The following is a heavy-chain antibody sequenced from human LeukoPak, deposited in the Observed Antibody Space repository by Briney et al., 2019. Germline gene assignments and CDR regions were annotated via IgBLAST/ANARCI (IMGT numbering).Heavy chain of an antibody. J-gene: IGHJ4*02. CDR3: AKSREGLPRGVDY. CDR2: ISYDGSNK. D-gene: IGHD1-26*01. V-gene: IGHV3-30-3*02. CDR1: GFTFSSYA. Sequence: GGSLRLSCAASGFTFSSYAMHWVRQAPGKGLEWVAVISYDGSNKYYADSVKGRFTISRDNSKNTLYLQMNSLRAEDTAVYYCAKSREGLPRGVDYWGQGTLVTVSS.